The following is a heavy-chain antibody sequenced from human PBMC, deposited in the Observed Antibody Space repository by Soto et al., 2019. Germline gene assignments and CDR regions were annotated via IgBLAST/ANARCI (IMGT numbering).Heavy chain of an antibody. D-gene: IGHD2-2*01. Sequence: ASVKVSCKASGYTFTGYYMHWVRQAPGQGLEWMGWINPNSGGTNYAQKFQGWVTMTRDTSISTAYMEMSRLRSDDTAVYYCSSVGLGYCSSTSCRNYAFDIWGQGTMVTVSS. CDR2: INPNSGGT. V-gene: IGHV1-2*04. CDR1: GYTFTGYY. J-gene: IGHJ3*02. CDR3: SSVGLGYCSSTSCRNYAFDI.